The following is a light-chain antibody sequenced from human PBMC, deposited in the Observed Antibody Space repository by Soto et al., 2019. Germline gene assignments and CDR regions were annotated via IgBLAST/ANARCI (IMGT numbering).Light chain of an antibody. CDR2: EGS. Sequence: VLTQPASVAGAPGQAITISCTGTSSDVGSYNLVSWYQQHPGKAPKLMIYEGSKRPSGVSNRFSGSKSGNTASLTISGLQAEDEADYYCCSYAGSSTSRVFGTGTKVTVL. CDR3: CSYAGSSTSRV. J-gene: IGLJ1*01. CDR1: SSDVGSYNL. V-gene: IGLV2-23*01.